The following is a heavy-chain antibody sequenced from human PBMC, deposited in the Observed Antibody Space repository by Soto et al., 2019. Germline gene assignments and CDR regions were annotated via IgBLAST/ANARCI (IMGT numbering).Heavy chain of an antibody. V-gene: IGHV3-49*03. CDR3: TRDMDSYYDFWSGPLNYYYYGMDV. D-gene: IGHD3-3*01. CDR2: IRSKAYGGTT. J-gene: IGHJ6*02. CDR1: GFTFGDYA. Sequence: SCTASGFTFGDYAMSWFRQAPGKGLEWVGFIRSKAYGGTTEYAASVKGRFTISRDDSKSIAYLQMNSLKTEDTAVYYCTRDMDSYYDFWSGPLNYYYYGMDVWGQGTTVTVSS.